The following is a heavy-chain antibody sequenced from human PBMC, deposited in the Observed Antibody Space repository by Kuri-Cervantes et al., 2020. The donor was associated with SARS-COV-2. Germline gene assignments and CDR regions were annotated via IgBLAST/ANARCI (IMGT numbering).Heavy chain of an antibody. J-gene: IGHJ6*02. CDR2: ISSSSSYI. V-gene: IGHV3-21*04. CDR3: ARDRCGEPIYPWGGMDV. Sequence: GGSLRLSCAASGFTFSNAWMSWVRQAPGKGLEWVSSISSSSSYIYYADSVKGRFTISRDNAKNSLYLQMNSLRAEDTAVYYCARDRCGEPIYPWGGMDVWGQGTTVTVSS. D-gene: IGHD3-10*01. CDR1: GFTFSNAW.